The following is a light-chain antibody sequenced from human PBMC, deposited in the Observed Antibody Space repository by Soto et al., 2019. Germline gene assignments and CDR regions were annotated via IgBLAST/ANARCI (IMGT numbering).Light chain of an antibody. CDR2: DVS. J-gene: IGLJ1*01. Sequence: QSALTQPRSVSGSPGQSVTISCTGTSSDVGDYNYVSWYQQHPGKAPKLMIYDVSKRPSGVPDRFSGSKSGNTASLTISGLKAEDEADYYCCSYAGSYSLYVFGTGTQLTVL. V-gene: IGLV2-11*01. CDR3: CSYAGSYSLYV. CDR1: SSDVGDYNY.